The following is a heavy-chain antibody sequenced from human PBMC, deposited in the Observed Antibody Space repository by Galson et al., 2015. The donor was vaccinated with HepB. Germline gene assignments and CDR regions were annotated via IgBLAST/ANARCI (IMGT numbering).Heavy chain of an antibody. Sequence: SLRLSCAASGFTVSSNYMSWVRQAPGKGLEWVSVIYSGGSTYYADSVKGRFTISRDNSKNTLYLQMNGLRAEDTAVYYCARAPTPSGDYYYYGMDVWGQGTTVTVSS. CDR3: ARAPTPSGDYYYYGMDV. J-gene: IGHJ6*02. V-gene: IGHV3-66*02. D-gene: IGHD4-23*01. CDR1: GFTVSSNY. CDR2: IYSGGST.